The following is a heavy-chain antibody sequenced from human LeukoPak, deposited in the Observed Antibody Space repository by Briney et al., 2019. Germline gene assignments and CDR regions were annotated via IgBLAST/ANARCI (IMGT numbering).Heavy chain of an antibody. J-gene: IGHJ4*02. D-gene: IGHD3-10*01. Sequence: SETLSLTCTVSGGSISSGSYCWSWIRQPAGKGLEWIGRIYTSGSTNYNPSLKSRVTISVDTSKNQFSLKLSSVTAADTAVYYCARGLWFGELLSAFDYWGQGTLVTVSS. CDR2: IYTSGST. CDR3: ARGLWFGELLSAFDY. V-gene: IGHV4-61*02. CDR1: GGSISSGSYC.